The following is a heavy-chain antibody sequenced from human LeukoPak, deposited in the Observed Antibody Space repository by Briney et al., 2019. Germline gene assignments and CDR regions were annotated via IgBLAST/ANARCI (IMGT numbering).Heavy chain of an antibody. Sequence: SVKVSCKASGGTFSSYAISWVRQAPGQGLEWMGRIIPILGIANYAQKFQGRVTITADKSTSTAYMELSSLRSEDTAVYYCARGHCSGGSCSKWFDPWGQGTLVTVSS. CDR3: ARGHCSGGSCSKWFDP. V-gene: IGHV1-69*04. CDR1: GGTFSSYA. J-gene: IGHJ5*02. CDR2: IIPILGIA. D-gene: IGHD2-15*01.